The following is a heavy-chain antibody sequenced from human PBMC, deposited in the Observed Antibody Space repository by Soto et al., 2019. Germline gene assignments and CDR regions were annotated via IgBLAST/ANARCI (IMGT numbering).Heavy chain of an antibody. CDR2: IYCDDDK. CDR1: GFSLTTSGVG. V-gene: IGHV2-5*02. CDR3: AHSRPPRLLDF. J-gene: IGHJ4*02. D-gene: IGHD6-6*01. Sequence: QITLKESGPTLVKPTQTLTLTCTFSGFSLTTSGVGVGWIRQPPGKALEWLALIYCDDDKRYSPSLNSRLTVTKDTSKNQVVLTMTNMDPVDTATYYCAHSRPPRLLDFWGQGTLVIVSS.